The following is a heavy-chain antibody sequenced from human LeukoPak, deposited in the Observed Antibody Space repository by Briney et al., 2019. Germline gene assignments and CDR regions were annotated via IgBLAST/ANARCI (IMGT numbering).Heavy chain of an antibody. CDR2: IYHSGST. CDR1: GGSISSYY. J-gene: IGHJ5*02. D-gene: IGHD2-15*01. CDR3: ARDPGYCPGNTCHSHTSWFDP. Sequence: SETLSLTCTVPGGSISSYYWSWIRQTPGKGLEWIGYIYHSGSTNYNPSLKSRVTISVDTSKNQISLKLSSVTAAVTAVYYCARDPGYCPGNTCHSHTSWFDPWGEGTLVTVSS. V-gene: IGHV4-59*01.